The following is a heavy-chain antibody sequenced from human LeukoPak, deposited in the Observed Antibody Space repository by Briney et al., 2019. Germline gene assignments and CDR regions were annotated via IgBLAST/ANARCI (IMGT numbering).Heavy chain of an antibody. J-gene: IGHJ4*02. CDR1: RVSISSYY. Sequence: SETLSLTCTVSRVSISSYYWSWIRQPPGKGLEWIGYIYYSGSTNYNPSLKSRVTISVDTSKNQFSLKLSSVTAADTAVYYCARVRPYSGSHYKGEYYFDYWGQGTLVTVSS. D-gene: IGHD1-26*01. CDR3: ARVRPYSGSHYKGEYYFDY. V-gene: IGHV4-59*01. CDR2: IYYSGST.